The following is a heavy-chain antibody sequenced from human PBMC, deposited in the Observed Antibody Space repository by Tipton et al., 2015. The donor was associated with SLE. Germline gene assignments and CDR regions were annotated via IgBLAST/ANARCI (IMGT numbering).Heavy chain of an antibody. CDR2: INHSGGT. CDR3: ARGRAITILTALFFDY. CDR1: GVSITRSSYY. D-gene: IGHD3-3*01. J-gene: IGHJ4*02. V-gene: IGHV4-39*07. Sequence: TLSLTCTVSGVSITRSSYYWGWIRQPPGKGLEWIGGINHSGGTNYNPSLKSRVTVSVDTSKNQFSLKLSSVTAADTAVYYCARGRAITILTALFFDYWGQGTLVTVSS.